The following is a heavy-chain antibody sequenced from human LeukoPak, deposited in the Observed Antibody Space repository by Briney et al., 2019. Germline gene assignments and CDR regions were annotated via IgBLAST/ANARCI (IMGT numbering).Heavy chain of an antibody. V-gene: IGHV3-7*03. D-gene: IGHD6-19*01. Sequence: PGGSLRLSCADSGFTFSSYWMSWVRQAPGKGLEWVANIKQDGSEKYYVDSVKGRFTISRDNAKNSLYLQMNSLRVEDTAVYYCARDRGWYDYGGQGPLATSPQ. CDR3: ARDRGWYDY. CDR1: GFTFSSYW. CDR2: IKQDGSEK. J-gene: IGHJ4*02.